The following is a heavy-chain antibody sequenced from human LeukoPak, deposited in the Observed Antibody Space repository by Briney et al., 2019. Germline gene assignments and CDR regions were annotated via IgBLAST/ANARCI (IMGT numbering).Heavy chain of an antibody. J-gene: IGHJ6*02. CDR3: ARVGYGILTGYSTPYYYYGMDV. CDR1: GFTFSSYA. CDR2: ISYDGSNK. V-gene: IGHV3-30-3*01. D-gene: IGHD3-9*01. Sequence: GGSLRLSCAASGFTFSSYAMHWVRQAPGKGLEWVAVISYDGSNKYYADSVKGRFTISRDNSKNTLYLQMNSLRAEDTAVYYCARVGYGILTGYSTPYYYYGMDVWGQGTTVTVSS.